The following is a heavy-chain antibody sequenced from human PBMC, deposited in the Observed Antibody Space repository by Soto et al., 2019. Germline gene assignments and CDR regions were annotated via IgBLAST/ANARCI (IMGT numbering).Heavy chain of an antibody. D-gene: IGHD6-19*01. J-gene: IGHJ4*02. V-gene: IGHV4-59*01. CDR3: ARDRSSGWYRDFDY. Sequence: QMQLQESGPGLVKPSETLSLTCTISGGSISNYYWSWIRQSPGRGLEWIGYVYYTGDTDFNPSLKSRVTISLDTPKNQFSLMLSSVTAADTAIYYCARDRSSGWYRDFDYWGQGILVTVSS. CDR1: GGSISNYY. CDR2: VYYTGDT.